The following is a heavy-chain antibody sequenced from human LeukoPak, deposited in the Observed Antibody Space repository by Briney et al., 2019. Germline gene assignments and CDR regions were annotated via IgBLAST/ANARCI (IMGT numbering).Heavy chain of an antibody. V-gene: IGHV4-30-4*01. CDR1: GGSISSGDYY. J-gene: IGHJ6*02. CDR3: AGAYYYDSSGYYYFRYYYYGMDV. D-gene: IGHD3-22*01. Sequence: SETLSLTCTVSGGSISSGDYYWSWIRQPPGKGLEWIGYIYYSGSTYYNPSLKSRVTISVETSKNQFSLKLSSVTAADTAVYYCAGAYYYDSSGYYYFRYYYYGMDVWGQGTTVTVSS. CDR2: IYYSGST.